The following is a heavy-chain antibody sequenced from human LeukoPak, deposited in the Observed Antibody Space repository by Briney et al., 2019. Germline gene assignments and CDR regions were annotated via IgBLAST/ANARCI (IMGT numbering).Heavy chain of an antibody. CDR1: GFTFSSYA. Sequence: PGGSLRLSCAASGFTFSSYAMHWVRQAPGKGLEWGAVISYDGSNKYYADSVKGRFTISRDNSKNTLYLQMNSLRAEDTAVYYCARQAAGYYFDYWGQGTLVTVSS. CDR2: ISYDGSNK. J-gene: IGHJ4*02. V-gene: IGHV3-30*04. D-gene: IGHD6-19*01. CDR3: ARQAAGYYFDY.